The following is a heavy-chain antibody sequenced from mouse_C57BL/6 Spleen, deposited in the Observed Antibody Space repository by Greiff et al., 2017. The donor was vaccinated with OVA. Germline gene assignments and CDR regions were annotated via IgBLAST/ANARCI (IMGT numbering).Heavy chain of an antibody. CDR3: TRRGYY. J-gene: IGHJ2*01. Sequence: QVQLKQSGAELVRPGASVTLSCKASGYTFTDYEMHWVKQTPVHGLEWIGAIDPETGGTAYNQKFKGKAILTADKSSSTAYMELRSLTSEDSAVYYCTRRGYYWGQGTTRTVSS. CDR1: GYTFTDYE. CDR2: IDPETGGT. V-gene: IGHV1-15*01.